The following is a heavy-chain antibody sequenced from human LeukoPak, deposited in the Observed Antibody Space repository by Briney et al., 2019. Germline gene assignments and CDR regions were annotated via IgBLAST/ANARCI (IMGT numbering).Heavy chain of an antibody. CDR3: AREWSYSSSWYERPGNWFDP. D-gene: IGHD6-13*01. V-gene: IGHV1-2*02. CDR1: GYTFTGYY. CDR2: INPNSGGT. Sequence: ASVKVSCKASGYTFTGYYMHWVRQAPGQGLEWMGWINPNSGGTNYAQKFQGRVTMTRDTSISTAYMELSRLRSDDTAVYYCAREWSYSSSWYERPGNWFDPWGQGTLVTVSS. J-gene: IGHJ5*02.